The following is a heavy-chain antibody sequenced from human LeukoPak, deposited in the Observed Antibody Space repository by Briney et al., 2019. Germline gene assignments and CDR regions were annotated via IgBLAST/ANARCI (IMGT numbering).Heavy chain of an antibody. Sequence: GGSLRLSCAASGFTFSSYGMSWVRQAPGKGLEWVSSISDSGGRTYHADSVKGRFTISRDNSKNTVFLQMNSLRAEDSAVYYCAKDYAVGSIDYWGQGTLVTVSS. CDR3: AKDYAVGSIDY. J-gene: IGHJ4*02. CDR1: GFTFSSYG. V-gene: IGHV3-23*01. D-gene: IGHD3-16*01. CDR2: ISDSGGRT.